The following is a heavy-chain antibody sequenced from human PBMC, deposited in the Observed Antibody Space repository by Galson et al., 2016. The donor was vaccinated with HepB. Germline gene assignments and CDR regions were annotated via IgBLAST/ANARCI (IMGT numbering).Heavy chain of an antibody. V-gene: IGHV1-69*06. CDR3: ARGYTSGWYWFDP. J-gene: IGHJ5*02. CDR1: GGTFSIYA. Sequence: SVKVSCKASGGTFSIYAISWVRQAPGQGLEWMGGIVPVVGTANYAQKFQGRVTITADKSTSTAYMELTSLRSEDTAVYYCARGYTSGWYWFDPWGQGTLVTVSS. CDR2: IVPVVGTA. D-gene: IGHD6-19*01.